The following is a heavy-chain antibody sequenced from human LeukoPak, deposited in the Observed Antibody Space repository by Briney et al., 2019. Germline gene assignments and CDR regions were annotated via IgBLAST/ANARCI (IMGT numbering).Heavy chain of an antibody. V-gene: IGHV4-39*01. CDR3: ASISSDSSGYYLIDY. CDR2: IYYSGST. J-gene: IGHJ4*02. D-gene: IGHD3-22*01. CDR1: GGSISSSSYY. Sequence: SETLSLTCTVSGGSISSSSYYWGWIRQPPGKGLEWIGSIYYSGSTYYNPSLKSRVTISVDTSKNQFSLKLSSVTAADTAVYYCASISSDSSGYYLIDYWGQGTLVTVSS.